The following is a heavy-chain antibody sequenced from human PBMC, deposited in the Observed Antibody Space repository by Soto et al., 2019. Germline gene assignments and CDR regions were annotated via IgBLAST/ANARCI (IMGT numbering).Heavy chain of an antibody. Sequence: TSETLSLTCTVSGGSISSGAYYWSWIRQHPGKGLEWIGYIYYSGSTYYNPPLKSRVTISVDTSENQFSLKLSSVTAADTAVYYCATSGLGYCSSTSCYFFWGQGTTVTVSS. V-gene: IGHV4-31*03. CDR2: IYYSGST. J-gene: IGHJ6*02. CDR1: GGSISSGAYY. D-gene: IGHD2-2*01. CDR3: ATSGLGYCSSTSCYFF.